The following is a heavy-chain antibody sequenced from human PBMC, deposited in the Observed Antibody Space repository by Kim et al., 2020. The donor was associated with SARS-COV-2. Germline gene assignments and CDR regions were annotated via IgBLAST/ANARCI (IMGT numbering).Heavy chain of an antibody. CDR3: ARRHFSVTPYYFD. Sequence: SETLSLTCTVSGGSISSTSYTWVRHRPPPGQGLVWIGSLDYSGSTNYTPSLQSRVTISAATSKNQFSLKLSTVTAADTAVYSCARRHFSVTPYYFD. D-gene: IGHD3-3*02. J-gene: IGHJ4*01. V-gene: IGHV4-39*01. CDR2: LDYSGST. CDR1: GGSISSTSYT.